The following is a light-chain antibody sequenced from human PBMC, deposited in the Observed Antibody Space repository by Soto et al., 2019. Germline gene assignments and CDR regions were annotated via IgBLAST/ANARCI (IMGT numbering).Light chain of an antibody. V-gene: IGLV1-44*01. Sequence: XLTQAPSASGTPGQRVIISGSGSSSNIASNTVNWYQRLPGTAPKLLIYTNDQRPSGVPVRFSATKSGTSASLAISGLQSEDEADYYCAACDASLNGYVFGTGTKVTVL. CDR2: TND. J-gene: IGLJ1*01. CDR1: SSNIASNT. CDR3: AACDASLNGYV.